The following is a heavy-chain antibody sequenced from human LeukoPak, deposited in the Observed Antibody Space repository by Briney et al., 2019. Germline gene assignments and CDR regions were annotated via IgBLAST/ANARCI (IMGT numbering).Heavy chain of an antibody. V-gene: IGHV4-61*01. CDR1: GASVSSGSYY. Sequence: PSETLSLTCTVSGASVSSGSYYWSWIRQPPGKGLEWIGYIYYSGSTNYNPSLRSRVTISIDTSKNQFSLSLSFVTAADTAVYYCAGGYSNGSGYWGQGTLVTVSS. CDR2: IYYSGST. J-gene: IGHJ4*02. D-gene: IGHD5-18*01. CDR3: AGGYSNGSGY.